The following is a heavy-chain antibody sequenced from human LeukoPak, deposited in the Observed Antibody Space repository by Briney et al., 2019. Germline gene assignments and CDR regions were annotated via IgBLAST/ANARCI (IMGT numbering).Heavy chain of an antibody. CDR2: ISGSSSTI. CDR3: ARGSTYYDSSGQVPFDY. Sequence: LPGGSLRLSCAASGFTFSSYSMNWVCQAPGKGLEWGSYISGSSSTIYYADSVKGRFTISRDNGKNTLYLQMNSLRAEDTAVYYCARGSTYYDSSGQVPFDYWGQGTLVTVSS. CDR1: GFTFSSYS. J-gene: IGHJ4*02. V-gene: IGHV3-48*01. D-gene: IGHD3-22*01.